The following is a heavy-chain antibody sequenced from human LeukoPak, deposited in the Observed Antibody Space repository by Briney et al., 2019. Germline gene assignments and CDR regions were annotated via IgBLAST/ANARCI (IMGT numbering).Heavy chain of an antibody. J-gene: IGHJ4*02. Sequence: GGSLRLSCAASGFTFSSYGMSWVRQAPGKGLEWVSAISGSGGSTYYADSVKGRFTISRDNSKNTLYLQMNSLRAEDTAVYYCAKGSSYYYGSGSFDYWGQGTLVTVSS. D-gene: IGHD3-10*01. V-gene: IGHV3-23*01. CDR2: ISGSGGST. CDR1: GFTFSSYG. CDR3: AKGSSYYYGSGSFDY.